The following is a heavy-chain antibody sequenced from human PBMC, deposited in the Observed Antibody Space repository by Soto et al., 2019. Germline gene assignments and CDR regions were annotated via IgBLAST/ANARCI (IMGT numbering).Heavy chain of an antibody. D-gene: IGHD2-15*01. CDR1: GFTFSSYG. V-gene: IGHV3-33*01. CDR3: ARDYDWAANRLPWFDP. CDR2: IWYDGSNK. J-gene: IGHJ5*02. Sequence: PGGSLRLSCAASGFTFSSYGMHWVRQAPGKGLEWVAVIWYDGSNKYYADSVKGRFTISRDNSKNTLYLQMNSLRAEDTAVYYCARDYDWAANRLPWFDPWGQGTLVTVSS.